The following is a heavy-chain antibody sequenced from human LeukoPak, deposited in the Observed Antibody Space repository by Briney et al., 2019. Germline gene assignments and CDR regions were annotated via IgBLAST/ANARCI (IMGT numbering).Heavy chain of an antibody. V-gene: IGHV5-51*01. D-gene: IGHD6-19*01. CDR3: ARQVAVAAWEY. J-gene: IGHJ4*02. CDR1: GYRFISYW. CDR2: IYPSDSET. Sequence: GESLKISCKGSGYRFISYWIAWVRLMPGKGLEWMGIIYPSDSETRYSPSFQGQVTISADKSISTAYLQWSSLKASDTAMYYCARQVAVAAWEYWGQGTLVTVSS.